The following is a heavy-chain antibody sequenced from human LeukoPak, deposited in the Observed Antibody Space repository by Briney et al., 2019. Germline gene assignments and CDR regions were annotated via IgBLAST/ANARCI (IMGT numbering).Heavy chain of an antibody. CDR3: ARGETKLDAFDI. Sequence: SETLSLTCTVSGGSISSYYWSWIRQPAGKGLEWIGRIYTSGSTNYNPSLKSRVTMSVDTAKNQFSLKLSSVTAADTAVYYCARGETKLDAFDIWGQGTMVTVSS. CDR2: IYTSGST. V-gene: IGHV4-4*07. J-gene: IGHJ3*02. CDR1: GGSISSYY. D-gene: IGHD5-24*01.